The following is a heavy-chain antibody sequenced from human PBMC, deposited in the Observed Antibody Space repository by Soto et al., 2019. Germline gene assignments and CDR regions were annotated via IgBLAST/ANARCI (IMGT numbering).Heavy chain of an antibody. CDR3: AKDLCFSSWPTNVYGMYV. J-gene: IGHJ6*02. V-gene: IGHV3-30*18. CDR1: GFTFSTSG. CDR2: ISYDGNNK. Sequence: QVQLVEAGGGVVQPGRSLRLSCAASGFTFSTSGMHWVRQAPVKVLEWLAVISYDGNNKYNADSVKGRFTISRYNSKNTLYLQMNSLRAEDTAVYYCAKDLCFSSWPTNVYGMYVWGQGTTVTVSS. D-gene: IGHD6-13*01.